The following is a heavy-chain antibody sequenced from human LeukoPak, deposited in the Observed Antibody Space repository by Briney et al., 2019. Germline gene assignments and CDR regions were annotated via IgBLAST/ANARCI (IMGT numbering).Heavy chain of an antibody. CDR2: ISSSSGTI. D-gene: IGHD6-25*01. Sequence: GGSLRLSCAASGFTFSSYEMNWVRQAPGKGLEWISYISSSSGTIYYADSVKGRFTISRDNAKNSLYLQMNSLRAEDAAVYYFERRSAAKDAFDIWGQGTMVTVSS. V-gene: IGHV3-48*01. J-gene: IGHJ3*02. CDR1: GFTFSSYE. CDR3: ERRSAAKDAFDI.